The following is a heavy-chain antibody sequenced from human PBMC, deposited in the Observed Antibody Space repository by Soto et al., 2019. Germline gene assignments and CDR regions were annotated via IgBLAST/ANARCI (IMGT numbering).Heavy chain of an antibody. CDR3: ARNGRSGYPDRRWELNHYYGMDV. Sequence: SVKVSCKASGGTFSSYAISWVRQAPGQGLEWMGGIIPIFGTANYAQKFQGRVTITADESTSTAYMELSSLRSEDTAVYYCARNGRSGYPDRRWELNHYYGMDVWGQGTTVTVSS. J-gene: IGHJ6*02. CDR2: IIPIFGTA. D-gene: IGHD3-22*01. V-gene: IGHV1-69*13. CDR1: GGTFSSYA.